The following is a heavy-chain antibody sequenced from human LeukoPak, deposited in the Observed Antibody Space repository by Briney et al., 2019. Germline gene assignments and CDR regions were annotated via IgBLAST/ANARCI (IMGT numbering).Heavy chain of an antibody. V-gene: IGHV3-66*01. J-gene: IGHJ4*02. CDR3: ATDLFCGGDCYHAY. D-gene: IGHD2-21*02. CDR1: GFTVSSNY. Sequence: GGSLRLSCAASGFTVSSNYMSWVRQTPGKGLEWVSVIYSGDNTYYADSVKGRFTISRDNSKNTLHLQMNSLRAEDTAVYYCATDLFCGGDCYHAYWGQGTLVTVSS. CDR2: IYSGDNT.